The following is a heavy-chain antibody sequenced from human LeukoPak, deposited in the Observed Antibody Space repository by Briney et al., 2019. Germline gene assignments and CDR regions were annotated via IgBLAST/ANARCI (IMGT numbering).Heavy chain of an antibody. J-gene: IGHJ4*02. D-gene: IGHD4-17*01. CDR3: AKDLAYGEYFDY. Sequence: SGGSLRLSCAASGFTFSSYWMSWVRQAPGKGLEWVSAISGSGGSTYYADSVKGRFTISRDNSKNTLYLQMDSLRAEDTAVYYCAKDLAYGEYFDYWGQGTLVTVSS. CDR2: ISGSGGST. CDR1: GFTFSSYW. V-gene: IGHV3-23*01.